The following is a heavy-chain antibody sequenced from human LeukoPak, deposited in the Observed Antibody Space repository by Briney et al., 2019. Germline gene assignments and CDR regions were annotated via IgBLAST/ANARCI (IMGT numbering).Heavy chain of an antibody. CDR3: TNFDY. J-gene: IGHJ4*02. Sequence: GGSLRLSCAAPGFTFSNSWMYWVRQAPGKGLVWVSHIHTDGRSTSYADSVQGRFTISRDNAKNTLYLQMNSLRAEDTAVYYCTNFDYWGQGILVTVSS. D-gene: IGHD2-8*01. CDR2: IHTDGRST. V-gene: IGHV3-74*01. CDR1: GFTFSNSW.